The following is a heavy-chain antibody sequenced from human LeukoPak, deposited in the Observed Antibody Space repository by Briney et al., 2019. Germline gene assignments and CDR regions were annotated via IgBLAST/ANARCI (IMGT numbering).Heavy chain of an antibody. CDR1: GFTVSSNY. V-gene: IGHV3-66*01. J-gene: IGHJ4*02. D-gene: IGHD3-10*01. CDR3: ARASPFGELLFHY. CDR2: IYSGGST. Sequence: GGSLRLSCAASGFTVSSNYMSWVRQAPGKGLEWVSVIYSGGSTYYADSVKGRFTISRDNSKNTLYLQMGSLRAEDMAVYYCARASPFGELLFHYWGQGTLVTVSS.